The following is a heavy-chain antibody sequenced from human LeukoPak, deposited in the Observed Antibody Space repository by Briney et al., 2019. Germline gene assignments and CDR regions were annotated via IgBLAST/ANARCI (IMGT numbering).Heavy chain of an antibody. CDR1: GGSISGYY. CDR2: IYYGGST. J-gene: IGHJ4*02. V-gene: IGHV4-59*01. D-gene: IGHD6-13*01. Sequence: SETLSLTCTVSGGSISGYYWSWIRQPPRKGLEWIRNIYYGGSTNYNPSLKSRVTISVDTSKKQFSLKLSSVTAADTAVYFCARDGRGTSSSWSFDYWGQGTPITVSS. CDR3: ARDGRGTSSSWSFDY.